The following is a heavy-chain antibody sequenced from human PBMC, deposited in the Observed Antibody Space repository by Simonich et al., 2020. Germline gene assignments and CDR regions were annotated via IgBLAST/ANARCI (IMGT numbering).Heavy chain of an antibody. Sequence: QVQLVQSGAEVKKPGASVKVSCKASVYTFTGYYMHWVRPAPGQGLGWRGWINPNSGGTNYAQKFQGRVTMTRDTSISTAYMELSRLRSDDTAVYYCARGRLTGDKGAFDIWGQGTMVTVSS. V-gene: IGHV1-2*02. CDR1: VYTFTGYY. D-gene: IGHD7-27*01. CDR2: INPNSGGT. CDR3: ARGRLTGDKGAFDI. J-gene: IGHJ3*02.